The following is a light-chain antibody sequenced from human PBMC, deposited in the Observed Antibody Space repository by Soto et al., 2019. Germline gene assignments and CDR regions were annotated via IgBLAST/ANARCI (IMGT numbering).Light chain of an antibody. CDR2: DNN. J-gene: IGLJ2*01. CDR1: SSNIGNNY. V-gene: IGLV1-51*01. CDR3: GTWDSRPSAVV. Sequence: QSVLTQPPSVSAAPGQKVSISCSGSSSNIGNNYVSWYQQLPGTAPKLLIYDNNRRPSGIPDRFYGSKSGTSATLGITGLQTGDEADYYCGTWDSRPSAVVFGGGTKLTVL.